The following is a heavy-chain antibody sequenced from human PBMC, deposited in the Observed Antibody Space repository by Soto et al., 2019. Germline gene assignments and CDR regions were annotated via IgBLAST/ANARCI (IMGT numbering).Heavy chain of an antibody. CDR1: SGSISVTNVF. Sequence: PSETLSLTCTVSSGSISVTNVFWGWVRQPPGKGLEWIGNVDYSGTAYFSPSLATRVTFHVDTCKNQFSLTLYSLTAADTAVYYCARTRRRHLDYWGQGIRGILSS. CDR3: ARTRRRHLDY. CDR2: VDYSGTA. V-gene: IGHV4-39*01. J-gene: IGHJ4*02.